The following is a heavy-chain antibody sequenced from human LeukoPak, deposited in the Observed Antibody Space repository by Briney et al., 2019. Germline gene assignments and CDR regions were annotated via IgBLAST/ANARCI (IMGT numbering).Heavy chain of an antibody. V-gene: IGHV3-48*04. J-gene: IGHJ4*02. D-gene: IGHD3-22*01. Sequence: GGSLRLSCEASGFTFSSYSMNWVRQAPGKGLEWVSYISSSGSTIYYADSVKGRFTISRDNAKNSLYLQMNSLRAEDTAVYYCARRPYYYDSLDYWGQGTLVTVSS. CDR2: ISSSGSTI. CDR1: GFTFSSYS. CDR3: ARRPYYYDSLDY.